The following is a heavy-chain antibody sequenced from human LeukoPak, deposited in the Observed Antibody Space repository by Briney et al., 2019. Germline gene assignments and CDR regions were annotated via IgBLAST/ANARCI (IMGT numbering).Heavy chain of an antibody. CDR3: ARGRDYYDSSGYYVY. Sequence: ASVKVSCKASGYTFTGYYMHWVRQAPGQGPEWMGWINPNSGGTNYAQKFQGRVTMTRDTSISTAYMELSRLRSDDTAVYYCARGRDYYDSSGYYVYWGQGTLVTVSS. D-gene: IGHD3-22*01. CDR1: GYTFTGYY. CDR2: INPNSGGT. J-gene: IGHJ4*02. V-gene: IGHV1-2*02.